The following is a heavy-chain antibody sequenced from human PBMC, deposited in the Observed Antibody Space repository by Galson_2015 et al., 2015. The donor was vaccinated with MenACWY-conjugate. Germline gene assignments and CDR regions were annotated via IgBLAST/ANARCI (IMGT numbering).Heavy chain of an antibody. CDR1: GFTFRNYW. CDR3: ARGHYGMDV. J-gene: IGHJ6*02. V-gene: IGHV3-7*03. Sequence: SLRLSCAASGFTFRNYWMTWVRQAPGKGLEWVAGIKKDGSEKYYVDSVKGRFTTSRDNAKNSLYLEMNSLRAEDTAVYSCARGHYGMDVWGQGTPVTASS. CDR2: IKKDGSEK.